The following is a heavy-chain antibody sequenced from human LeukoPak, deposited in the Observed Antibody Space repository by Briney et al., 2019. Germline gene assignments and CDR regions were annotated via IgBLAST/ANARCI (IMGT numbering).Heavy chain of an antibody. V-gene: IGHV3-74*01. Sequence: ARGSLSLSCAASGNYWMHWVRQAPGKGLVWVSHINGDGSWTSYADSVKGRFTISKDNAKNTVYLQMNNLRAEDTAVYYCVSFYETYWGRGTLVTVSS. CDR3: VSFYETY. CDR2: INGDGSWT. CDR1: GNYW. J-gene: IGHJ4*02. D-gene: IGHD2-2*01.